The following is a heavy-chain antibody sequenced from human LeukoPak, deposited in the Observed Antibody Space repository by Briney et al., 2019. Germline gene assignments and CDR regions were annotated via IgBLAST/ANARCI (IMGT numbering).Heavy chain of an antibody. CDR3: ARGRPVLTGPPHYFDY. D-gene: IGHD3-9*01. CDR1: GGSISSGSYY. J-gene: IGHJ4*02. Sequence: SQTLSLTCTVSGGSISSGSYYWSWIRQPAGKGLEWIGRIYTSGSTNYNPSLKSRVTISVDTSKNQFSLKLSSVTAADTAVYYCARGRPVLTGPPHYFDYWGQGTLVTVSS. CDR2: IYTSGST. V-gene: IGHV4-61*02.